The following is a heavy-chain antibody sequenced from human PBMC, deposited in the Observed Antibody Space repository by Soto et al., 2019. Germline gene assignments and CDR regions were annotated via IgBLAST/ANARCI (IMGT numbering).Heavy chain of an antibody. CDR1: GYTFTSYY. CDR2: INPSGGTT. V-gene: IGHV1-46*01. Sequence: QVQLVESGAEVKKPGASVTVSRKASGYTFTSYYLHWVRQAPGQGLEWMGKINPSGGTTSYAQKFQGRVTMTRDTSTSTVYMELSSLRSEDTAVYYCVRGDYYDSSGYYGDPPYFDYWGQGTLVTVSS. J-gene: IGHJ4*02. CDR3: VRGDYYDSSGYYGDPPYFDY. D-gene: IGHD3-22*01.